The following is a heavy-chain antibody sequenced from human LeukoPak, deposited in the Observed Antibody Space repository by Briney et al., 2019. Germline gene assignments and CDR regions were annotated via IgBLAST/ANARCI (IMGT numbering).Heavy chain of an antibody. CDR1: GFTFSNYG. Sequence: GGSLRLSCAASGFTFSNYGMHWVRQAPGKGLEWVAFIRNDDGSNKYYADSVEGRFTISRDNSKNTVHLQMNSLRVEDTAVHYCAKDEAQYFQHWGQGTLVTVSA. V-gene: IGHV3-30*02. CDR3: AKDEAQYFQH. J-gene: IGHJ1*01. CDR2: IRNDDGSNK.